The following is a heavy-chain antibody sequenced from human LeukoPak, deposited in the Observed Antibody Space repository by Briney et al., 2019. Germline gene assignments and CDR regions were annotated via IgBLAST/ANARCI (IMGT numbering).Heavy chain of an antibody. CDR2: IWYDGSNK. CDR3: ARDRMALFDC. D-gene: IGHD5-24*01. CDR1: GFTFSSYG. Sequence: GGSLRLSCAASGFTFSSYGMHWVRQAPGKGLEWVAVIWYDGSNKYYTDSVKGRFTISRDNSKNTLDLQMNSLRAEDTAVYYCARDRMALFDCWGQGTLVTVSS. J-gene: IGHJ4*02. V-gene: IGHV3-33*08.